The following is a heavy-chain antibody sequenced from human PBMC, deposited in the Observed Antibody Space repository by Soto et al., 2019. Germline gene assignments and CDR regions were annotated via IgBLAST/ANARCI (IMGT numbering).Heavy chain of an antibody. CDR3: ARGTGTTLDY. CDR2: INHSGST. Sequence: QVQLQQWGAGLLKPSETLSLTCAVYGGSFSGYYWSWIRQPPGKGLEWIGEINHSGSTNYNPSRKSRVTISVDTSKNQSSLKLSSVTAADTAVYYCARGTGTTLDYWGQGTLVTVSS. D-gene: IGHD4-17*01. J-gene: IGHJ4*02. CDR1: GGSFSGYY. V-gene: IGHV4-34*01.